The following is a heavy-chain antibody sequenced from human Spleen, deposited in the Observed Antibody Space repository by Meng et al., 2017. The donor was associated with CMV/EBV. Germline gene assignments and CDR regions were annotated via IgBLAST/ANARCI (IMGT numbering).Heavy chain of an antibody. CDR1: GYTFTGYY. V-gene: IGHV1-2*02. CDR3: ARDGDSGGQPTLLA. Sequence: ASVKVSCKASGYTFTGYYMNWVRQAPGQGLEWMGWVNANSGGTNYAQKFQGRVTMTRDTSISTAYMELSRLRSDDTAVYYCARDGDSGGQPTLLAWGQGTMVTVSS. CDR2: VNANSGGT. J-gene: IGHJ3*01. D-gene: IGHD3-10*01.